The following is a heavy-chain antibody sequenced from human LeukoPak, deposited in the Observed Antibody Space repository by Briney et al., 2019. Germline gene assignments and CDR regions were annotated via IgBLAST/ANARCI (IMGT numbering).Heavy chain of an antibody. CDR1: GGSISSSSYY. CDR3: ASPSIVGATGRRNDAFDI. Sequence: SETLSLTCSVSGGSISSSSYYWGWIRQPPGKGLEWIGSIHYSGSTYYNTSLKSRVTISVDTSKNQFSLKLSSVTAADTAVYYRASPSIVGATGRRNDAFDIWGQGTMVAVFS. J-gene: IGHJ3*02. D-gene: IGHD1-26*01. V-gene: IGHV4-39*01. CDR2: IHYSGST.